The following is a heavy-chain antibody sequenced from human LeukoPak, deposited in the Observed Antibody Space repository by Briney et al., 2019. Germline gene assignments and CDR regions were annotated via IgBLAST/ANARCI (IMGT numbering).Heavy chain of an antibody. Sequence: SETLSLTCAVYGGSFSGYYWSWIRQPPGKGLEWIGEINHSGSTNYNPSLKSRVTISVDTSKNQFSLKLSSVTAADTAVYYCARGPTCSSTSCYVTGAFDFWGQGTMVTVSS. D-gene: IGHD2-2*01. CDR2: INHSGST. CDR1: GGSFSGYY. CDR3: ARGPTCSSTSCYVTGAFDF. V-gene: IGHV4-34*01. J-gene: IGHJ3*01.